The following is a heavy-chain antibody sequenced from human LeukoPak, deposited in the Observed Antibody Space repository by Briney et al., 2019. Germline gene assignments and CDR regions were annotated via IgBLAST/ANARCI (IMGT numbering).Heavy chain of an antibody. CDR2: INPSGGST. D-gene: IGHD3-22*01. CDR1: GYTFTSYY. CDR3: ARDPSDSSGYYLYYFDY. Sequence: GASVKVSCKASGYTFTSYYMHWVRQAPGQGLEWMGIINPSGGSTSYAQKLQGRVTMTRDTSTSTVYMELSSLRSEDTAVYYCARDPSDSSGYYLYYFDYWGQGTLVTVSS. J-gene: IGHJ4*02. V-gene: IGHV1-46*01.